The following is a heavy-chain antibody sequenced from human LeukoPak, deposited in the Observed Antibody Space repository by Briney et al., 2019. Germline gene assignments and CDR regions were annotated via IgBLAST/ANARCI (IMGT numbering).Heavy chain of an antibody. J-gene: IGHJ3*02. D-gene: IGHD2/OR15-2a*01. CDR2: ISSSGSTI. Sequence: GGSLRLSCAASGFTFSSYEMNWVHQAPGKGLEWVSYISSSGSTIYYADSVKGRFTISRDNAKNSLYLQMNSLRAEDTAVYYCARISEDDDAFDIWGQGTMVTVSS. CDR1: GFTFSSYE. CDR3: ARISEDDDAFDI. V-gene: IGHV3-48*03.